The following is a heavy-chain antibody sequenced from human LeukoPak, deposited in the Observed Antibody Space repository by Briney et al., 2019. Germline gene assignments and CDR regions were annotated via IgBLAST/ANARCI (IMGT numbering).Heavy chain of an antibody. Sequence: SETLSLTCTVSGGSISGYYWSWSRQPPGKGVEWIGNLYYMRGAWYKSSLKSRVTTSVDTSRNEFSLKLSSVTAADTAVYYCAREIPAGYSSGWYLGHAFDIWGQGTMVTVSS. CDR1: GGSISGYY. CDR2: LYYMRGA. J-gene: IGHJ3*02. V-gene: IGHV4-59*01. CDR3: AREIPAGYSSGWYLGHAFDI. D-gene: IGHD6-19*01.